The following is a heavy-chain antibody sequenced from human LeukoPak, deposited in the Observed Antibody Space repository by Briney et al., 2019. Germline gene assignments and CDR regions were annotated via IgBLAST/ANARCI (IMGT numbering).Heavy chain of an antibody. CDR2: ITPKSGGT. V-gene: IGHV1-2*02. D-gene: IGHD3-22*01. J-gene: IGHJ6*02. CDR3: ARAYYYDSSGYLLVGYFYGMDV. Sequence: ASVMVSCKASGYTFTGYYMHWVRQAPGQGLVWMGWITPKSGGTNFAQKFRGRVTMTRDTSISTAYMELSRLRSDDTAVYYCARAYYYDSSGYLLVGYFYGMDVWGQGTTVTVS. CDR1: GYTFTGYY.